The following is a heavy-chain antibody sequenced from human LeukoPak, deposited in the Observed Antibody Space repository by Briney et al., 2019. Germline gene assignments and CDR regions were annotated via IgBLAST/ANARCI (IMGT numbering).Heavy chain of an antibody. CDR1: GFTFSSYS. CDR2: ISSSSSYI. CDR3: ARHSAYSNYGPGVWFDP. Sequence: GGSLRLSCAASGFTFSSYSMNWVRQAPGKGLEWVSSISSSSSYIYYADSVKGRFTISRDNAKNSLYLQMNSLRAEDTAVYYCARHSAYSNYGPGVWFDPWGQGTLVTVSS. D-gene: IGHD4-11*01. J-gene: IGHJ5*02. V-gene: IGHV3-21*01.